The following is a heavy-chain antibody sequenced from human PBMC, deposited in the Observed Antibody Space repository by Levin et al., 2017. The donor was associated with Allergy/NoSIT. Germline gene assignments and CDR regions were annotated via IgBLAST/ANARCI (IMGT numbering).Heavy chain of an antibody. CDR1: GGSISSGDYY. CDR2: IYYSGST. D-gene: IGHD3-10*01. J-gene: IGHJ3*02. Sequence: SETLSLTCTVSGGSISSGDYYWSWIRQPPGKGLEWIGYIYYSGSTYYNPSLKSRVTISVDTSKNQFSLKLSSVTAADTAVYYCARAWFGGLNPAFDIWGQGTMVTVSS. CDR3: ARAWFGGLNPAFDI. V-gene: IGHV4-30-4*01.